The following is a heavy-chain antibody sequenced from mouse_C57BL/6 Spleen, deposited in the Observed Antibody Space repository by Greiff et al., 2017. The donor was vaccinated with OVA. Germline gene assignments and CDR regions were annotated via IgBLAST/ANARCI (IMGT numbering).Heavy chain of an antibody. J-gene: IGHJ1*03. CDR3: ARAPLYGSSYHWYFDV. CDR1: GFTFSSYT. Sequence: EVKLVESGGGLVKPGGSLKLSCAASGFTFSSYTMSWVRQTPEKRLEWVATISGGGGNTYYPDSVKGRFTISRDNAKNTLYLQMSSLRSEDTALYYCARAPLYGSSYHWYFDVWGTGTTVTVSS. CDR2: ISGGGGNT. D-gene: IGHD1-1*01. V-gene: IGHV5-9*01.